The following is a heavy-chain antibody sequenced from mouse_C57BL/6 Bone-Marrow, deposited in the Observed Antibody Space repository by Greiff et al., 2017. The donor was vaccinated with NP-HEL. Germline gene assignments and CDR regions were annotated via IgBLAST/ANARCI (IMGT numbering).Heavy chain of an antibody. D-gene: IGHD1-1*01. CDR3: AREEYYYGSSFYWYFDV. CDR2: IDPSDIYT. J-gene: IGHJ1*03. Sequence: QVQLQQPGAELVKPGASVKLSCKASGYTFTSYWMQWVKQRPGQGLEWIGEIDPSDIYTNYNQKFKGKATLTVDTSSSTAYMQLSSLTSEDSAVYYCAREEYYYGSSFYWYFDVWGTGTTVTVSS. V-gene: IGHV1-50*01. CDR1: GYTFTSYW.